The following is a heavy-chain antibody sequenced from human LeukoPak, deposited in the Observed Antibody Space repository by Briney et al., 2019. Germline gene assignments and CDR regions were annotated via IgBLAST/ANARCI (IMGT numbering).Heavy chain of an antibody. CDR2: IRYSGRT. CDR3: AKQQLVRCFDY. CDR1: GGSISSNTHY. D-gene: IGHD6-13*01. V-gene: IGHV4-39*01. J-gene: IGHJ4*02. Sequence: PSETLSLTCTVSGGSISSNTHYWSWIRQPPGKGLEWIGSIRYSGRTYYKPSLKSRVTLSVDTSKTQFSLKLSSVTAADTAVYYCAKQQLVRCFDYWGQGTLVTVSS.